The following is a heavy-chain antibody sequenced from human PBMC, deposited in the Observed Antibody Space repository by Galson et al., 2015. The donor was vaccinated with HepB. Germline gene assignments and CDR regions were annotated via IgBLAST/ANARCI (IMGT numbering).Heavy chain of an antibody. CDR3: ARGPGSYSLYYYYYYMDV. CDR2: IYSGGST. Sequence: SLRLSCAASGFTVSSNYMSWVRQAPGKGLEWVSVIYSGGSTYYADSVKGRFTISRDNSKNTLYLQMNGLRAEDTAVYYCARGPGSYSLYYYYYYMDVWGKGTTVTVSS. J-gene: IGHJ6*03. V-gene: IGHV3-53*01. D-gene: IGHD1-26*01. CDR1: GFTVSSNY.